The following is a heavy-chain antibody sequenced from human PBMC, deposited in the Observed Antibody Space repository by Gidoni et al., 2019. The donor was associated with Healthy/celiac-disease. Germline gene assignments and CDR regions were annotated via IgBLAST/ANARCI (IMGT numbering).Heavy chain of an antibody. V-gene: IGHV4-34*01. CDR3: ARGPRYRPVFRSPWYYMDV. CDR2: INHSGST. J-gene: IGHJ6*03. CDR1: GGSFSGYY. Sequence: QVQLQQWGAGLLKPSETLSLTCAVYGGSFSGYYWSWIRPPPGKGLEWIGEINHSGSTKYNPSLKSRVTISVDTSKNQFSLKLSSVTAADTAVYYCARGPRYRPVFRSPWYYMDVWGKGTTVTVSS. D-gene: IGHD1-26*01.